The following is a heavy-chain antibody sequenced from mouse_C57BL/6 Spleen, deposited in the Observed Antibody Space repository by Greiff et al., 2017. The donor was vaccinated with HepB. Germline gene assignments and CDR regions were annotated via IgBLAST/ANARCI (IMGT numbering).Heavy chain of an antibody. Sequence: QVQLQQPGAELVKPGASVKLSCKASGYTFTSYWMHWVKQRPGQGLEWIGMIHPNSGSTNYNEKFKSKATLTVDKSSSTAYMQLSSLTSEDSAVYYCARGPSYYGYDNAMDYWGQGTSVTVSS. J-gene: IGHJ4*01. CDR1: GYTFTSYW. CDR2: IHPNSGST. D-gene: IGHD2-2*01. CDR3: ARGPSYYGYDNAMDY. V-gene: IGHV1-64*01.